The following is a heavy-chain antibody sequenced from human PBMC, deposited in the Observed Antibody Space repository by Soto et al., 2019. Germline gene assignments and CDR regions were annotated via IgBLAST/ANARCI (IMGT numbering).Heavy chain of an antibody. D-gene: IGHD3-22*01. J-gene: IGHJ4*02. Sequence: GGSLRLSCAASGFTFNIYSMNWVRQAPGKGLEWVSSISSRSSNIDYADSVKGRFTTPRDNANNSLYLQMNNLSADDTAVYYCARDTKMLAPLIYMDHWGRGTLVTVSS. CDR1: GFTFNIYS. V-gene: IGHV3-21*01. CDR3: ARDTKMLAPLIYMDH. CDR2: ISSRSSNI.